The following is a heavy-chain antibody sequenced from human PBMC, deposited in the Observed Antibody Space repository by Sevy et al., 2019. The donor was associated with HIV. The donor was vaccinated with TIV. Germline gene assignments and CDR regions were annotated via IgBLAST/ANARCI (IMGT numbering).Heavy chain of an antibody. D-gene: IGHD2-15*01. CDR2: LFPGNSDI. CDR1: GYNFAAHW. CDR3: ARGGHLPLDAFDL. Sequence: GESLKISCRASGYNFAAHWIGWVRQMPRKGLEWMGILFPGNSDIRSFQGHVTVSVDKSINTAYLQWANLRASDSAMYFCARGGHLPLDAFDLWGPGTKVTVSS. V-gene: IGHV5-51*01. J-gene: IGHJ3*01.